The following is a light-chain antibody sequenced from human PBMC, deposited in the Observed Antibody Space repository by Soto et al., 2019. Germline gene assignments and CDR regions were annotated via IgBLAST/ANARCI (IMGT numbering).Light chain of an antibody. Sequence: ETVLTQSPATLSLSPGERATLSCRASQSVSRFLAWYQQKPGQAPRLLIYDASNRATGIPARFSGSGSGTDVTLTISSLEPEDFAVYYCQQRANWPPITFGQGTRLDIK. J-gene: IGKJ5*01. V-gene: IGKV3-11*01. CDR3: QQRANWPPIT. CDR2: DAS. CDR1: QSVSRF.